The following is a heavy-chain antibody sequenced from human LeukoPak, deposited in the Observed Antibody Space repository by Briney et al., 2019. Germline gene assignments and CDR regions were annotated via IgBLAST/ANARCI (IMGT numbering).Heavy chain of an antibody. CDR1: GGTFSSYA. CDR2: IIPILGIA. J-gene: IGHJ6*02. V-gene: IGHV1-69*04. CDR3: ARLRYYYGMDV. Sequence: SVKVSCKASGGTFSSYAISWVRQAPGQGLEWMGRIIPILGIANYAQKFQGRVTITADKSTSTAYMELSSPRSEDTAVYYCARLRYYYGMDVWGQGTTVTVSS.